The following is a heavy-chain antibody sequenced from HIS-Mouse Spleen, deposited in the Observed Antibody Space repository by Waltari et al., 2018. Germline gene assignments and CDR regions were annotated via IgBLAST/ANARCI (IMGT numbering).Heavy chain of an antibody. Sequence: QVQLQESGPGLVKPSETLSLTCTVSGGSISSYYWSWIRQPPGKGLEWIGYIYYSGSTNYNPPLKSRVTISVDTSKNQFSLKLSSVTAADTAVYYCARANWGAFDIWGQGTMVTVSS. CDR2: IYYSGST. J-gene: IGHJ3*02. CDR1: GGSISSYY. D-gene: IGHD7-27*01. CDR3: ARANWGAFDI. V-gene: IGHV4-59*01.